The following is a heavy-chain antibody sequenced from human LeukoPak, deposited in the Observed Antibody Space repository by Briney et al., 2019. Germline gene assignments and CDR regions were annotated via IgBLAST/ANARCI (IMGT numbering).Heavy chain of an antibody. V-gene: IGHV4-34*01. CDR1: GGSFSGYY. J-gene: IGHJ5*02. Sequence: SETLSLTCAVYGGSFSGYYWSWIRQPPGKGLEWIGEINHSGSTNCNPSLKSRVTISVDTSRNQFSLKLSSVTAADTAVYYCARHYGDYVWGSYRYVPFDPWGQGTLVTVSS. D-gene: IGHD3-16*02. CDR2: INHSGST. CDR3: ARHYGDYVWGSYRYVPFDP.